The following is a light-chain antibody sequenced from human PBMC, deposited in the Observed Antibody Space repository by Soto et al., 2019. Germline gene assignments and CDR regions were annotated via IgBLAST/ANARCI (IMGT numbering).Light chain of an antibody. Sequence: HSALPQPASVSGSPGQSIPLSCTGTGSDVGGYNYVSWYQHHPGKAPKLMIYEVSDRPSWVSNRFSGSDAGNTSSLTISGLQAEDEADYYCSSYTSSSPPHVVFGGGTKLTVL. CDR2: EVS. CDR3: SSYTSSSPPHVV. V-gene: IGLV2-14*01. J-gene: IGLJ2*01. CDR1: GSDVGGYNY.